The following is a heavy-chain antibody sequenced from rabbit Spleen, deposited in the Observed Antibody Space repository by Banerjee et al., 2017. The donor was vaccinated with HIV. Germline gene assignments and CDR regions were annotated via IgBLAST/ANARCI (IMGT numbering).Heavy chain of an antibody. D-gene: IGHD8-1*01. CDR1: GVSFSFNNY. V-gene: IGHV1S45*01. J-gene: IGHJ6*01. CDR2: IDVGSSDFT. Sequence: QEKLVESGGGLVQPEGSLTLTCTASGVSFSFNNYMCWVRQAPGKGLEWIGCIDVGSSDFTYFAAWAKGRFPISKASATAVTMQMTSLTAADTATYFCARDAATSFSSYGMDLWGPGTLVTVS. CDR3: ARDAATSFSSYGMDL.